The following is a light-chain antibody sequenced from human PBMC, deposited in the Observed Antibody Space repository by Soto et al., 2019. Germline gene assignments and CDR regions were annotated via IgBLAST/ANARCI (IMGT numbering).Light chain of an antibody. V-gene: IGLV1-36*01. CDR2: YDD. CDR3: AAWDDSLNGLV. CDR1: SXNIGNNA. J-gene: IGLJ1*01. Sequence: QSVLTQPPSVSEAPRQRVTISCSGSSXNIGNNAVNWYQQLPGKAPKLLIYYDDLLPSGVSDRFSGSKSGTSASPAISGLQSEDEADYYCAAWDDSLNGLVFGTGTKVTVL.